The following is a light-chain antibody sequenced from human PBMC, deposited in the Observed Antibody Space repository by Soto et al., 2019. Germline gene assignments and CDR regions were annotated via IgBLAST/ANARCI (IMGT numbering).Light chain of an antibody. CDR1: QTVRNNY. V-gene: IGKV3D-20*02. CDR3: QQRSNWPLT. Sequence: VLTQSPGTLSLSPGQRATLSFRASQTVRNNYLAWYQQKPGQAPRLLIYDASSRATGIPDRFSGGGSGTDFTLTISSLEPEDFAVYYCQQRSNWPLTFGGGTKVDIK. CDR2: DAS. J-gene: IGKJ4*01.